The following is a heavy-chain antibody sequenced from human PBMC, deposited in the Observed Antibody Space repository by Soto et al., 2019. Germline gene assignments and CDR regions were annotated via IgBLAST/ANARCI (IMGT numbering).Heavy chain of an antibody. CDR1: GFTFSSYG. D-gene: IGHD4-4*01. J-gene: IGHJ6*02. Sequence: GGSLRLSCAASGFTFSSYGMSWVRQAPGKGLEWVSAISGSGVSTYYADSVKGRFTISRDNSKNTLYLQMNSLRAEDTAVYYCAKDLDYSPASDYYYGMAFWGQGTPVTVS. V-gene: IGHV3-23*01. CDR2: ISGSGVST. CDR3: AKDLDYSPASDYYYGMAF.